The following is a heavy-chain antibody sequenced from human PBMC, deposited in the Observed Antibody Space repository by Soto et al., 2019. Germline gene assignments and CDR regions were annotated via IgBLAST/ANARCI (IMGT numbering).Heavy chain of an antibody. CDR3: TTSVTGTLRAIDY. CDR1: GFTFSGAW. D-gene: IGHD1-7*01. CDR2: IKSKFDGGRI. J-gene: IGHJ4*02. Sequence: EVHLVESGGGPVKPGGSLRISCAASGFTFSGAWMSWVRQAPGKGLEWVGRIKSKFDGGRIDYAASGKGRFSISRDDSTNTLFLQMNSLKTEDTAVYFCTTSVTGTLRAIDYWGQGTLVTVSS. V-gene: IGHV3-15*01.